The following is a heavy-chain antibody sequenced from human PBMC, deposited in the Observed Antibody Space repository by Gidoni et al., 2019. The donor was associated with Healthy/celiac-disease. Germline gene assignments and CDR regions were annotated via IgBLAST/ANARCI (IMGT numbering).Heavy chain of an antibody. D-gene: IGHD6-6*01. CDR1: GFSLSTSGVG. CDR3: AHTVEYGFDY. J-gene: IGHJ4*02. V-gene: IGHV2-5*02. CDR2: IYWDNDK. Sequence: QITLNESGPTLVKSTQTLTLTCTFSGFSLSTSGVGVGWIRPAPGKALEWIELIYWDNDKRYSPSLKSRLTITKDTSKNQVVLTMTNMDPVDTATYYCAHTVEYGFDYWGQGTLVTVSS.